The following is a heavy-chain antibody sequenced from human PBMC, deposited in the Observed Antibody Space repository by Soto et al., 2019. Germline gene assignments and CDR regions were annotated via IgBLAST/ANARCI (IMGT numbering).Heavy chain of an antibody. Sequence: GGSLRLSCAASGFTFSSYAMSWVRQAPGKWLEWVSAISGSGGSTYYADSVKGRFTISRDNSKNTLYLQMNSLRAEDTAVYYCAKNPPAMTTVTMSWFDPWGQGTLVTV. V-gene: IGHV3-23*01. J-gene: IGHJ5*02. CDR2: ISGSGGST. D-gene: IGHD4-17*01. CDR1: GFTFSSYA. CDR3: AKNPPAMTTVTMSWFDP.